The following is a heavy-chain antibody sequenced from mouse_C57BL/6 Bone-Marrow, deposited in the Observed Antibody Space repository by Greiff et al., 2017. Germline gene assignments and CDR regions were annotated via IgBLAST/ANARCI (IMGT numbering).Heavy chain of an antibody. CDR3: ARLDSNFAMDY. D-gene: IGHD2-5*01. Sequence: QVQLQQPGAELVKPGASVKLSCKASGYTFTSYWMQWVKQRPGQGLEWIGEIDPSDSYTNYNQKFKGKATLTVDTSSSTAYMQLSSLTSEDSAVYYCARLDSNFAMDYGGQGTSVTVS. CDR1: GYTFTSYW. V-gene: IGHV1-50*01. CDR2: IDPSDSYT. J-gene: IGHJ4*01.